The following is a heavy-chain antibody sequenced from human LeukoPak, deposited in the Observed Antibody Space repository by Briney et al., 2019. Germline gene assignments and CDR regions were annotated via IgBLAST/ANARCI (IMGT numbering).Heavy chain of an antibody. D-gene: IGHD3-10*01. CDR3: ARTGGTVRGGLYFDY. CDR1: GGSISSSNW. CDR2: IYHSGST. J-gene: IGHJ4*02. V-gene: IGHV4-4*02. Sequence: KPSGTLSLTCAVSGGSISSSNWWSWVRQPPGKGLEWIGEIYHSGSTNYNPSLKSRVTISVDKSKNQFSLKLSSVTAADTAVYYCARTGGTVRGGLYFDYWGQGTLVTVSS.